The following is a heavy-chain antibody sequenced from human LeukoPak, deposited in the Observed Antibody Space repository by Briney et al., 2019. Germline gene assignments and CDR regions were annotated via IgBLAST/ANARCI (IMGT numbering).Heavy chain of an antibody. D-gene: IGHD2-15*01. J-gene: IGHJ4*02. CDR2: ITYDGSNK. CDR3: AKDLGGSPTFDY. V-gene: IGHV3-30*18. CDR1: GFSFKDYN. Sequence: GGSLRLSCAASGFSFKDYNMHWVRQAPGKGLEWVAVITYDGSNKYYTDSVKGRFTISRDNSKSTLYLQMNSLRAEDTAVYYCAKDLGGSPTFDYWGQGTLVTVSS.